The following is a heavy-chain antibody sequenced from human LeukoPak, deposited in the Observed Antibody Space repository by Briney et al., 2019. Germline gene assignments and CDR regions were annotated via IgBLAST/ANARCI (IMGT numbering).Heavy chain of an antibody. Sequence: SETLSLTCTVSGGSISSYYWSWIRQTPGKGLEWIGDIYYSGSTNYNPSLKSRVTLSVDTSKNQFSLRLSAVTAADTAVYYCARCFNCLGILVAGIRFDHWGQGTLVTVSS. D-gene: IGHD6-13*01. V-gene: IGHV4-59*01. CDR1: GGSISSYY. CDR2: IYYSGST. CDR3: ARCFNCLGILVAGIRFDH. J-gene: IGHJ5*02.